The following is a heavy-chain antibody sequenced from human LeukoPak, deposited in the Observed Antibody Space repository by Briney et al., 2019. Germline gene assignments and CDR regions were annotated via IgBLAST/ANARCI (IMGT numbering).Heavy chain of an antibody. Sequence: GGSLRLSCAASGFTFSSYAMNWVRQAPGKGLEWVSVIYISGNTFYADSVKGRFTISRDNSENTVYLQMNSLRAEDTAMYYCARVYSGTYHDAFDLWGQGTLVTVSS. CDR1: GFTFSSYA. D-gene: IGHD1-26*01. CDR2: IYISGNT. CDR3: ARVYSGTYHDAFDL. J-gene: IGHJ3*01. V-gene: IGHV3-53*01.